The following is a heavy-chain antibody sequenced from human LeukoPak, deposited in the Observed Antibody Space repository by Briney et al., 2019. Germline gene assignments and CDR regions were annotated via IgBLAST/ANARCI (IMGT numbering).Heavy chain of an antibody. V-gene: IGHV4-38-2*01. CDR3: ARLLRVGYCSTTTCNWFDP. J-gene: IGHJ5*02. CDR2: IYYSGST. Sequence: GTLRLSCAASGFTFSSYGMSWVRQAPGKGLEWIGSIYYSGSTYYSPSLKSRVTISVDTSKNQFSLKLSSVTAADTAVYYCARLLRVGYCSTTTCNWFDPWGQGTLVTVSS. D-gene: IGHD2-2*03. CDR1: GFTFSSYG.